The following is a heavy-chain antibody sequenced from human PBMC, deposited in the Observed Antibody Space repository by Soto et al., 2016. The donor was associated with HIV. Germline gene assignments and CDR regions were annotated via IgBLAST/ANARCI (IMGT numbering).Heavy chain of an antibody. J-gene: IGHJ4*02. V-gene: IGHV1-2*02. Sequence: QVQLVQSGAEVKKPGASVKVSCKASGYTFTGYYMHWVRQAPGQGLEWMGWINPNSGGTNYVQKFQGRVTMTRDTSISTAYMELSRLRSDDTAVYYCTSSGYPHWFDYWGQGTLVTVSS. CDR3: TSSGYPHWFDY. D-gene: IGHD3-22*01. CDR1: GYTFTGYY. CDR2: INPNSGGT.